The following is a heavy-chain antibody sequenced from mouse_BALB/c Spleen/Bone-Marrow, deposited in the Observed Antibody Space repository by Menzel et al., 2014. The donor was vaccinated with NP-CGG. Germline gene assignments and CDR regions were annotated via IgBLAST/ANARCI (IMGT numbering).Heavy chain of an antibody. CDR1: GYTFTTYV. CDR3: ARDYYGSTSFAY. Sequence: EVQVVESGPELVKPGASVKMSCKASGYTFTTYVMHWVKQKPGQGLEWIGYINPYNDDSKYNEKFKGEATLTSDKSSSTAYMELSSLTSEDSAVYYCARDYYGSTSFAYWGQGTLVTVSA. V-gene: IGHV1-14*01. CDR2: INPYNDDS. J-gene: IGHJ3*01. D-gene: IGHD1-1*01.